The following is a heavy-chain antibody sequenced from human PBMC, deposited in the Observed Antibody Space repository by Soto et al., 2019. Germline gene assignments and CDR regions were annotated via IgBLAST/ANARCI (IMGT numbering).Heavy chain of an antibody. CDR2: IYYSGST. J-gene: IGHJ4*02. CDR3: ARDALSPYGDYYFDY. Sequence: PSETLSLTCTVSGGSISSYYWSWIRQPPGKGLEWIGYIYYSGSTNYNPSLKSRVTISVDTSKNQFSLKLSSVTAADTAVYYCARDALSPYGDYYFDYWGQGTLVTVSS. V-gene: IGHV4-59*01. D-gene: IGHD4-17*01. CDR1: GGSISSYY.